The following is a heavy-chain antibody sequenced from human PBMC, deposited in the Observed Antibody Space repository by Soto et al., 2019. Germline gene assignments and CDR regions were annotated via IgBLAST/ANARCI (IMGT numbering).Heavy chain of an antibody. V-gene: IGHV3-21*06. Sequence: EVQLLESGGGLVKPGGSLKLSCAASGFTRSLYTINWVRQAPGKGLEWVSSLGVSDDRLYADSVKGRFTLSRDNAKHSLFLEMDGLRAEDTAIYYCARCTGIPVIAPLEDDNWRQGHLVTVSS. CDR1: GFTRSLYT. D-gene: IGHD2-21*01. CDR3: ARCTGIPVIAPLEDDN. J-gene: IGHJ4*02. CDR2: LGVSDDR.